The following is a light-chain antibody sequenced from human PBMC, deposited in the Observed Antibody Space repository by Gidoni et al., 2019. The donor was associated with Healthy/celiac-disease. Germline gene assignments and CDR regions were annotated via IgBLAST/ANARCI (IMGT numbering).Light chain of an antibody. J-gene: IGKJ2*01. CDR2: DAS. V-gene: IGKV3-11*01. CDR1: QSVSSY. CDR3: QQRSNWPLMYT. Sequence: EIVLTQSPATLSLSPGERATLSCRASQSVSSYLAWYQQKPGQATRLLIYDASNRATGIPARFSGSGSGTDFTLTISSLEPEDFAVYYCQQRSNWPLMYTFXQXTKLEIK.